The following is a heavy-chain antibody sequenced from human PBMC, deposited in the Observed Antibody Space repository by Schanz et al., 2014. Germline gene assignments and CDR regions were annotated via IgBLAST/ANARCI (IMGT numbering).Heavy chain of an antibody. CDR1: GFAVDNYY. J-gene: IGHJ4*02. Sequence: EVQLVESGGDLVQPGGSLRLSCSASGFAVDNYYMSCVRQAPGRGLEWVAIIFTDGRTYYADSVKGRFTISRDSSKNTSLTKVTSMRTEYTAVYYCARLDTSGRSCTCGRAFDYWGQGTLVTVSS. V-gene: IGHV3-66*02. CDR2: IFTDGRT. CDR3: ARLDTSGRSCTCGRAFDY. D-gene: IGHD2-2*01.